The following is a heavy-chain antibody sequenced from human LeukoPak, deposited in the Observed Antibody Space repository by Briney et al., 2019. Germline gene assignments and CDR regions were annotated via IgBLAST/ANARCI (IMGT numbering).Heavy chain of an antibody. CDR2: ISWNSGSI. CDR1: GFTFDDYA. J-gene: IGHJ4*02. CDR3: AKDQGIAAAGSFDY. Sequence: GRSLRLSCAASGFTFDDYAMHWVRQAPGKGLEWVSGISWNSGSIGYADSVKGRFTISRDNAKNSLYLQMNSLRAEDMALYHCAKDQGIAAAGSFDYWGQGTLVTVSS. D-gene: IGHD6-13*01. V-gene: IGHV3-9*03.